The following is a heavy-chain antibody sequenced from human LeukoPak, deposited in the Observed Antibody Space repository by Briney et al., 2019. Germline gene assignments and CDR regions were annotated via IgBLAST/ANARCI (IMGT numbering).Heavy chain of an antibody. J-gene: IGHJ4*02. V-gene: IGHV3-23*01. CDR3: AKGDNNILTGYYNSFDS. D-gene: IGHD3-9*01. CDR1: GFTFSDYA. CDR2: ISGSGIST. Sequence: GGSLRLSCAASGFTFSDYAMIWIRQAPGKGLEWVSTISGSGISTYFADSVKGRFTISRDNSRNTLFLQMNSLRAEDTALFYCAKGDNNILTGYYNSFDSWGQGTLVTVSS.